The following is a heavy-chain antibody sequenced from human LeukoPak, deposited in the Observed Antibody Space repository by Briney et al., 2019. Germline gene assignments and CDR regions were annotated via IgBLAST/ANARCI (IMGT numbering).Heavy chain of an antibody. D-gene: IGHD2-2*01. V-gene: IGHV1-69*01. CDR1: GGTFSSYA. Sequence: SVKVSCKASGGTFSSYAISWVRQAPGQGLEWMGGIIPIFGTANYAQKLQGRVTITADESTSTAYMELSSLRSEDTAVYYCARESPTYCSSTSCPRGYYYYYMDVWGKGTTVTVSS. J-gene: IGHJ6*03. CDR2: IIPIFGTA. CDR3: ARESPTYCSSTSCPRGYYYYYMDV.